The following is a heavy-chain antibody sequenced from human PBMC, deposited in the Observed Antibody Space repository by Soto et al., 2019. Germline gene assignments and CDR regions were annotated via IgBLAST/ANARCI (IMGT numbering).Heavy chain of an antibody. V-gene: IGHV3-23*01. CDR2: ISTSGGNT. J-gene: IGHJ4*01. CDR1: GFTFSSHA. CDR3: AIAGITIFGVVDYYFAY. D-gene: IGHD3-3*01. Sequence: GGSLRLSCAASGFTFSSHAMSWFRQAPGKGLEWVSGISTSGGNTYYADSVKGRFTISRDNSKNTLYLQMNSLRAEDTAVYYCAIAGITIFGVVDYYFAYWGQGTLVTVSS.